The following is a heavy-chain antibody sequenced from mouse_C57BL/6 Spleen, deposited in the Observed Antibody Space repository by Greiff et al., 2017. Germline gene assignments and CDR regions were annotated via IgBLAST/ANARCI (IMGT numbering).Heavy chain of an antibody. D-gene: IGHD1-1*01. CDR2: INPNYGTT. CDR3: ARGGATVVATGDFDV. Sequence: VHVKQSGPELVKPGASVKISCKASGYSFTDYNMNWVKQSNGKSLEWIGVINPNYGTTSYNQKFKGKATLTVDQSSSTAYMQLNSLTSEDSAVYYCARGGATVVATGDFDVWGTGTTVTVSS. J-gene: IGHJ1*03. CDR1: GYSFTDYN. V-gene: IGHV1-39*01.